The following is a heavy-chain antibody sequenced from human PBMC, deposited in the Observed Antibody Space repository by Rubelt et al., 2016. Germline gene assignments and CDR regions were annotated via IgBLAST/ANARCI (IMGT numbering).Heavy chain of an antibody. CDR3: AGRTNWFGP. V-gene: IGHV4-38-2*01. J-gene: IGHJ5*02. Sequence: VQLVESGGDLLKPGGSLRLSCAASGFTFSGAWMTWVRQAPGKGLEWIGSIHYTGSTFYDPSLQSRVTISVDTSRNQFSLKLTSVPAADTAGYYWAGRTNWFGPWGQGTRITVSS. CDR2: IHYTGST. CDR1: GFTFSGAW.